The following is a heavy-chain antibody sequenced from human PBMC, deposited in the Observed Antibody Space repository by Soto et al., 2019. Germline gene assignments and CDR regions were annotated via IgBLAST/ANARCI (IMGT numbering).Heavy chain of an antibody. CDR3: GRLYVLFFLGCLLKLNWFAP. J-gene: IGHJ5*02. CDR2: IYYSGST. V-gene: IGHV4-39*01. CDR1: GGSISSSSYY. Sequence: SETLSLTCTVSGGSISSSSYYWGWIRQPPGKGLEWIGSIYYSGSTYYNPSLKSRVTISVDTSKNQFSLKLSSVTAADTAVYYCGRLYVLFFLGCLLKLNWFAPGGRGTLDPVSS. D-gene: IGHD3-3*01.